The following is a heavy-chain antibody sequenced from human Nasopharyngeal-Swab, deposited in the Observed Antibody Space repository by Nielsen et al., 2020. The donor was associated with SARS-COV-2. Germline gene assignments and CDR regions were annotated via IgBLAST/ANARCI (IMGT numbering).Heavy chain of an antibody. CDR2: IDPSDSYT. CDR3: ARHSGSGYFDY. J-gene: IGHJ4*02. V-gene: IGHV5-10-1*01. Sequence: VSQMPGKGLEWMGRIDPSDSYTNYSPSFQGHVTISADKSISTAYLQWSSLKASDTAMYYCARHSGSGYFDYWGQGTLVTVSS. D-gene: IGHD2-15*01.